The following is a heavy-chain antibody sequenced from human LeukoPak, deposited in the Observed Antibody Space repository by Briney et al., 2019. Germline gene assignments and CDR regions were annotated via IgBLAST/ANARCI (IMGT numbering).Heavy chain of an antibody. CDR3: ARDSGGNRLLWTDYYYYMDV. CDR1: GNIFTGYF. V-gene: IGHV1-2*02. CDR2: INLNSRGT. Sequence: ASVKVSCKASGNIFTGYFIHWVRQAPGQGLEWMGWINLNSRGTNYAQKFQGRVTMTSDMSTSTVYMELSSLRSEDTAVYYCARDSGGNRLLWTDYYYYMDVWGKGTTVTVSS. J-gene: IGHJ6*03. D-gene: IGHD3-10*01.